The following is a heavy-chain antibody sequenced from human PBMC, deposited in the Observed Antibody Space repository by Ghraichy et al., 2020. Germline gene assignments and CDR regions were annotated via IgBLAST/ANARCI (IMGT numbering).Heavy chain of an antibody. Sequence: SETLSLTCAVYGGSFSGYYWSWIRQPPGKGLEWIGEINHSGSTNYNPSLKSRVTISVDTSKNQFSLKLSSVTAADTAVYFCARMYIVVVPAAINYYYGMDVWGQGTTVTVSS. D-gene: IGHD2-2*01. CDR1: GGSFSGYY. CDR3: ARMYIVVVPAAINYYYGMDV. V-gene: IGHV4-34*01. J-gene: IGHJ6*02. CDR2: INHSGST.